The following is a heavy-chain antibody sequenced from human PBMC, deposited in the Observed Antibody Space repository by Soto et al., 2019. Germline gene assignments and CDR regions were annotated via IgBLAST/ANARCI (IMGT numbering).Heavy chain of an antibody. CDR2: IDTSGSST. CDR1: GFIFTNFW. J-gene: IGHJ4*02. V-gene: IGHV3-74*01. CDR3: AKDSWYFDL. D-gene: IGHD6-13*01. Sequence: PGGSLRLSCVASGFIFTNFWMHWVRQVPGKGLVWVSRIDTSGSSTSYADSVKGRFTISRDNAKNTVSLQMNSPRAEDTGVYYCAKDSWYFDLWSQGPLVTVSS.